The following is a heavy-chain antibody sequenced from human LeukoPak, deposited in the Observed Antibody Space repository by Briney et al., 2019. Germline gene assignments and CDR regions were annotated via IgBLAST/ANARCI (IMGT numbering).Heavy chain of an antibody. CDR1: GGSISNCNSF. CDR3: ARRVYGTSQYY. D-gene: IGHD5/OR15-5a*01. CDR2: IYYSGIT. J-gene: IGHJ4*02. V-gene: IGHV4-39*01. Sequence: PSETLSLTCTVSGGSISNCNSFWAWIRQPPGKGLEWIGTIYYSGITHYSPSLKSRVTISVDTSKNQFSLKLSSVTATDTALYYCARRVYGTSQYYWGQGTLVTVSS.